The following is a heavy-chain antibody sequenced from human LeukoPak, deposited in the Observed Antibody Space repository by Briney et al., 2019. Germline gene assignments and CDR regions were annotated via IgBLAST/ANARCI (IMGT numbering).Heavy chain of an antibody. V-gene: IGHV4-39*07. CDR3: ARCSVIKWLVHHYYYYYMDV. D-gene: IGHD6-19*01. J-gene: IGHJ6*03. CDR2: VYYRGNT. Sequence: SETLSLTCAVSGGSISSSSYYWGWIRQPPGTGLEWIVSVYYRGNTYYNPSLKSRVTTSVDTSKNQFSLKVSSMTAADTALYYCARCSVIKWLVHHYYYYYMDVWGKGTTVTVSS. CDR1: GGSISSSSYY.